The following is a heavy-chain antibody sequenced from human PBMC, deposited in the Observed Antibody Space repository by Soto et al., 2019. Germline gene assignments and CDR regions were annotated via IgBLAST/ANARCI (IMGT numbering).Heavy chain of an antibody. CDR1: GGSFSGYY. CDR3: ARGRNLRFLEWLPWGNWFDP. Sequence: QVQLQQWGAGLLKPSETLSLTCAVYGGSFSGYYWSWIRQPPGKGLEWIGEINHSGSTNYNPSLKSRATISVDTSKNQSSLKLSSVTAADTAVYYCARGRNLRFLEWLPWGNWFDPWGQGTLVTVSS. J-gene: IGHJ5*02. D-gene: IGHD3-3*01. CDR2: INHSGST. V-gene: IGHV4-34*01.